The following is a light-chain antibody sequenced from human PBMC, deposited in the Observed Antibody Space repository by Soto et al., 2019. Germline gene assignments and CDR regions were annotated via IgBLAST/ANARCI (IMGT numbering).Light chain of an antibody. V-gene: IGLV2-18*01. J-gene: IGLJ3*02. CDR3: PFYTPSSPWV. Sequence: QSVLTQPPSVSGSPGQSVTISCTGTRSDFYNYNRVSWYQQPPGTAPKLIIYEDNNRPSGVPDRFSGSKSGNTASLTISGLKTEDEADYYCPFYTPSSPWVFGGGTKLT. CDR2: EDN. CDR1: RSDFYNYNR.